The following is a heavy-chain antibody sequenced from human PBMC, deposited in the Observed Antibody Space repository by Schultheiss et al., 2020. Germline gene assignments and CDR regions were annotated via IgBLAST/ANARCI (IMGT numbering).Heavy chain of an antibody. CDR2: IGSGDNT. J-gene: IGHJ4*02. V-gene: IGHV3-23*01. D-gene: IGHD2-2*03. Sequence: GGSLRLSCAASGFTFSSSGMSWVRQAPGKGLEWVSTIGSGDNTYYANSVKGRFTISRDNSKNTLFLQMNILRAEDAAIYYCAKAGYCSSTSCYPAYFDYWGRGTLVTVSS. CDR1: GFTFSSSG. CDR3: AKAGYCSSTSCYPAYFDY.